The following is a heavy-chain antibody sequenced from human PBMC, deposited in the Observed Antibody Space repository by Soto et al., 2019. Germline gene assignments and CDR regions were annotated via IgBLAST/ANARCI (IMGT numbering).Heavy chain of an antibody. CDR2: IAPTDSYT. Sequence: GESLKISCKGSGFTFTNYWITWVRQMPGKGLEWRGRIAPTDSYTNYSPSFQGHVTISVDKSTSTAYLQWSSLKASDTAIYYCVRQSEYCTNGVCSAFDYWGRGTLVTVSS. D-gene: IGHD2-8*01. CDR3: VRQSEYCTNGVCSAFDY. CDR1: GFTFTNYW. J-gene: IGHJ4*02. V-gene: IGHV5-10-1*01.